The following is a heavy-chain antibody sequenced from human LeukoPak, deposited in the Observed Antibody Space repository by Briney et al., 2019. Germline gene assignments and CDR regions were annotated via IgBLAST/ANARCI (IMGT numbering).Heavy chain of an antibody. Sequence: PSETLSLTCTVSGDSIGSNPSYWAWIRQPPGRGLEWIGSVFYTGSTYLHPSLQSRVSISIDTSKNPLSLLLTSVTAAGTALYYCARIGFGANAHLKWFFDLWGRGTQVTASS. D-gene: IGHD4/OR15-4a*01. CDR1: GDSIGSNPSY. CDR3: ARIGFGANAHLKWFFDL. J-gene: IGHJ2*01. CDR2: VFYTGST. V-gene: IGHV4-39*01.